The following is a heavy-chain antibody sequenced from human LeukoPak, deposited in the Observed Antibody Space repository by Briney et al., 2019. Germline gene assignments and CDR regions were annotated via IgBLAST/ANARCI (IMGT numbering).Heavy chain of an antibody. V-gene: IGHV3-7*01. CDR1: GLTFSSYW. J-gene: IGHJ2*01. D-gene: IGHD1-26*01. CDR3: ARDDRAVGATGVYWYFDL. CDR2: IKQDGSEK. Sequence: PGGSLRLSCAASGLTFSSYWMSWVRQAPGKGLEWVANIKQDGSEKYYVDSVKGRFTISRDNAKNSLYLQMNSLRAEDTAVYYCARDDRAVGATGVYWYFDLWGRGTLVTVSS.